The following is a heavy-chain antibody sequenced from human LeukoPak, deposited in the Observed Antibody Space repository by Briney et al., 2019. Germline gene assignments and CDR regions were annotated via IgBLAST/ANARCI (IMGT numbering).Heavy chain of an antibody. J-gene: IGHJ5*02. CDR3: ARGLSTYYYGSGSFFATRFDP. Sequence: SETLSLTCAVYGGSFSGYYWSWIRQPPGKGLEWIGEINHSGSTNYNPSLKSRVTISVDTSKNQFSLKLSSVTAADTAVYYCARGLSTYYYGSGSFFATRFDPWGQGTLVTVSS. CDR1: GGSFSGYY. CDR2: INHSGST. V-gene: IGHV4-34*01. D-gene: IGHD3-10*01.